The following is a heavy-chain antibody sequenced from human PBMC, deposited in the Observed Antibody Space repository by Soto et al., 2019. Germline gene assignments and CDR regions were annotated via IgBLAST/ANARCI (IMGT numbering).Heavy chain of an antibody. CDR1: GGTFSSYA. CDR2: IIPISGTA. J-gene: IGHJ6*02. CDR3: ARSQGSSTSLEIYYYYYYGMDV. Sequence: QVQLVQSGAEVKKPGSSVKVSCKASGGTFSSYAISWVRQAPGQGLEWMGGIIPISGTANYALKFQGRVTITADESTSTVYRELSSLRSDNPAVYFCARSQGSSTSLEIYYYYYYGMDVWGQGTTVTVSS. V-gene: IGHV1-69*01. D-gene: IGHD2-2*01.